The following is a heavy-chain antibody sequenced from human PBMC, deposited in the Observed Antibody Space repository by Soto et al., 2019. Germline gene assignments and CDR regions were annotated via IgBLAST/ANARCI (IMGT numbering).Heavy chain of an antibody. CDR2: IIPIFGTA. Sequence: QVQLVQSGAVVKKPGSSVKVSCKASGGTFSSYAIIWVRQAPGQGLEWMGGIIPIFGTANYAQKFQGRVTTTADKSTSTAYIELSSLRSEDTAVYYCARLYCSSTSCYPGGMDVWGQGTTVTVSS. J-gene: IGHJ6*02. V-gene: IGHV1-69*06. D-gene: IGHD2-2*01. CDR3: ARLYCSSTSCYPGGMDV. CDR1: GGTFSSYA.